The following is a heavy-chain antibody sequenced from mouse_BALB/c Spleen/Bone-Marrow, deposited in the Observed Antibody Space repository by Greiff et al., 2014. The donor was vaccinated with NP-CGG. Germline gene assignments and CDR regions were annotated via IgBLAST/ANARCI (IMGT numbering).Heavy chain of an antibody. CDR3: ARQENWALDY. V-gene: IGHV5-9-3*01. CDR1: RFTFSNYA. J-gene: IGHJ2*01. D-gene: IGHD4-1*01. Sequence: EVKLEESGGGLVKPGGSLKLSCAASRFTFSNYAMSWVRQTPEKRLEWVATISSGGSYTYYPDSVKGRFTISRDNAQNTLYHQMSSLRSEDTAMYFCARQENWALDYWGQGTTLTVSS. CDR2: ISSGGSYT.